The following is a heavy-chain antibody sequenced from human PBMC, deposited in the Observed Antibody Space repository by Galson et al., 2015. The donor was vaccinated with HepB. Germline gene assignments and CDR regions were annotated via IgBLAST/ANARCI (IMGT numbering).Heavy chain of an antibody. CDR2: IDNDGSGT. Sequence: SLRLSCAVSGFTFRNYWMHWIRQGPGKGLEWVSTIDNDGSGTSYADSVEGRFTVSSDNARNTLYLQMHSLRVEDTAVYYCAGLGHSSGWYDPLRGYWGQGTLVTVSS. J-gene: IGHJ4*02. D-gene: IGHD6-19*01. CDR1: GFTFRNYW. CDR3: AGLGHSSGWYDPLRGY. V-gene: IGHV3-74*01.